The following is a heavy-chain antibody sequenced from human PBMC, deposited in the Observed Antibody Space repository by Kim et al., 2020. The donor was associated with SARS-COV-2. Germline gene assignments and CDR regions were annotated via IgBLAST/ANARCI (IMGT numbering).Heavy chain of an antibody. D-gene: IGHD3-3*01. V-gene: IGHV3-48*03. J-gene: IGHJ6*02. CDR1: GFTFSSYE. CDR2: ISSSSSTI. Sequence: GGSLRLSCAASGFTFSSYEMNWVRQAPGKGLEWVSYISSSSSTIYYADSVKGRFTISRDNAKNSLYLQMNSLRAEDTAVYYCARDDITIFGVVNDYYYGMDVWGQGTTVTVSS. CDR3: ARDDITIFGVVNDYYYGMDV.